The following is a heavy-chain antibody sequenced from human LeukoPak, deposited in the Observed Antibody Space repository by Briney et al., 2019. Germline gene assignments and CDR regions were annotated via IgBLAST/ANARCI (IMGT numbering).Heavy chain of an antibody. J-gene: IGHJ4*02. Sequence: SETLSLTCTVSGGSISSYYRSWIRQPPGKGLEWIGYIYYSGSTNYNPSLKSRVTISVDTSKNQFSLKLSSVTAADTAVYYCAREGGTEGFDYWGQGTLVTVSS. CDR2: IYYSGST. CDR1: GGSISSYY. V-gene: IGHV4-59*01. CDR3: AREGGTEGFDY. D-gene: IGHD3-16*01.